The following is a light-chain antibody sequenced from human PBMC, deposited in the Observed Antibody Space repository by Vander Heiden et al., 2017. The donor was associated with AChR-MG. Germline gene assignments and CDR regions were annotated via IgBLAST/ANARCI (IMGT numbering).Light chain of an antibody. CDR2: DVS. CDR1: SSDVGGYNY. Sequence: QSALTQPASVSGSPGPSITIPCTGTSSDVGGYNYVSWYQQHPGKAPKLMIYDVSKRPSGVSNRFSGSKSGNTASLTISGLQAEDEADYYCSSYTSSSTLRVFGTGTKVTVL. V-gene: IGLV2-14*01. CDR3: SSYTSSSTLRV. J-gene: IGLJ1*01.